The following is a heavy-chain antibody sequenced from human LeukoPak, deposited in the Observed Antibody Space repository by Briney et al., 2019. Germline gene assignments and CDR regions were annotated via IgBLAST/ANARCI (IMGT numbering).Heavy chain of an antibody. CDR2: IYTGDSDS. CDR3: ASGIPGGGLYYCDY. V-gene: IGHV5-51*01. D-gene: IGHD1-1*01. Sequence: GESLLILCKASGYSSTSYWIGCVGQLPGKSLEWMGIIYTGDSDSRYSPSFQGQVTISADKSITTAYLQWSSLKASDTAMYYCASGIPGGGLYYCDYWGQGTLVTVSS. CDR1: GYSSTSYW. J-gene: IGHJ4*02.